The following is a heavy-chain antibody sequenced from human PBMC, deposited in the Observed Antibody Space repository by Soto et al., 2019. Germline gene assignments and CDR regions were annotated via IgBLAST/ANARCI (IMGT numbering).Heavy chain of an antibody. J-gene: IGHJ6*02. D-gene: IGHD6-19*01. CDR3: AKELAVAAYYYYGMDV. V-gene: IGHV3-30*18. CDR1: GFTFSSYG. Sequence: ESGGGVVQPGRSLRLSCAASGFTFSSYGMHWVRQAPGKGLEWVAVISYDGSNKYYADSVKGRFTISRDNSKNTLYLQMNSLRAEDTAVYYCAKELAVAAYYYYGMDVWGQGTTVTVSS. CDR2: ISYDGSNK.